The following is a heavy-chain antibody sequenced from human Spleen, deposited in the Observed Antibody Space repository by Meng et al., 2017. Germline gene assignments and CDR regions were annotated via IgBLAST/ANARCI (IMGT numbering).Heavy chain of an antibody. CDR2: IRSRADNYAT. CDR1: GFTFSASS. J-gene: IGHJ4*02. V-gene: IGHV3-73*01. CDR3: AYSRGGHYYFDY. D-gene: IGHD2-21*01. Sequence: GGSLRLSCVASGFTFSASSMYWIRQASGKGLEWVGRIRSRADNYATVYAASVKGRFTISRDDSKNTAYLQMNSLKTEDTAVYYCAYSRGGHYYFDYWGQGTLVTVSS.